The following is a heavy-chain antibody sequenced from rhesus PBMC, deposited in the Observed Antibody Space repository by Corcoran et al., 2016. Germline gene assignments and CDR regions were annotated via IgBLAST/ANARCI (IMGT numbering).Heavy chain of an antibody. CDR2: IDPSDSDT. D-gene: IGHD1-26*01. Sequence: EVQLVQSGAAVKWPGESLNISFKTSGYRFTSSLISWFAPLPGNGLEWRGAIDPSDSDTRYRPACQGQVTIAADKSISTAYLQWSSLKASDSATYYCAKGQLRSPFDYWGQGVLVTVSS. J-gene: IGHJ4*01. CDR3: AKGQLRSPFDY. V-gene: IGHV5-2*01. CDR1: GYRFTSSL.